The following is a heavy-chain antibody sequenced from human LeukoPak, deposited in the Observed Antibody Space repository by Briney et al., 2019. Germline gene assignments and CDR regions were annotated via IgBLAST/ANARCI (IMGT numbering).Heavy chain of an antibody. V-gene: IGHV3-23*01. D-gene: IGHD1-26*01. CDR1: RCTFSSYA. J-gene: IGHJ3*02. Sequence: GGSLRLACAASRCTFSSYAMNWVRQAPGKGREWVSAISGRGGSTYYADSVKGRFTISRDNSKNTLSLQMDSLRAEDSAVYYCAKPLISGSYYGAFDIWGQGTMVTVSS. CDR3: AKPLISGSYYGAFDI. CDR2: ISGRGGST.